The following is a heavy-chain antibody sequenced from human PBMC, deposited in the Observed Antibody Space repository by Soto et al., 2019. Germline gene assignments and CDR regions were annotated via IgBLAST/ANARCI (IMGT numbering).Heavy chain of an antibody. CDR1: GGSINNYY. CDR3: ARQRWFDY. CDR2: IYYSGST. Sequence: QVQLQESGPGLVKPSETLSLTCTVSGGSINNYYWSWIRQPPGKGLEWIGYIYYSGSTNHNPSLKRRVTISLDTSRNQFSLKLSSVAAADTAVYYCARQRWFDYWGQGTLVTVSS. J-gene: IGHJ4*02. V-gene: IGHV4-59*08.